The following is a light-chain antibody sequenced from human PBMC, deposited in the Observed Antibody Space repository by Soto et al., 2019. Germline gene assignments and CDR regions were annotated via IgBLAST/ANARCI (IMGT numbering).Light chain of an antibody. Sequence: QSVLTQPASVSGFPGQSITISCTGTSNDVGGYNYVSWYQHHPGKAPKLMIYDVSNRPSGVSNRFSGSKSGNTASLTISGLQAEDEADYYCSSYTTSSTYVFATGTKVT. J-gene: IGLJ1*01. CDR2: DVS. CDR1: SNDVGGYNY. V-gene: IGLV2-14*03. CDR3: SSYTTSSTYV.